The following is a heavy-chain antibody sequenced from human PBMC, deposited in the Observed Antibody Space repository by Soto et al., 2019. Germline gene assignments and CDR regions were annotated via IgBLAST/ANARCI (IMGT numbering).Heavy chain of an antibody. V-gene: IGHV4-39*01. CDR2: IYYSGST. J-gene: IGHJ4*02. D-gene: IGHD5-18*01. CDR3: ASLLNVDTAMGTFDY. CDR1: GASLSTRSYF. Sequence: SETLSLTCTVSGASLSTRSYFWGWIRQPPGKGLEWSGSIYYSGSTNYNPSLKSRVTISVATSKNQFSLKLSSVTAADTAVYYCASLLNVDTAMGTFDYWGQGTLVTVS.